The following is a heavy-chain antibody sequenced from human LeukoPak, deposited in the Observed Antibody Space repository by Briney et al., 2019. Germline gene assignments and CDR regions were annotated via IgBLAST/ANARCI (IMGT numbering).Heavy chain of an antibody. Sequence: PGGSLRLSCAASGFTFSSYSMNWVRQAPGKGLEWVSYISSRSSSIYYADSVKGRFTISRDNAKNSLYLQMNSLRAEDTAVYYCARVDDLDAFDIWGQGQWSPSLQ. V-gene: IGHV3-48*01. CDR2: ISSRSSSI. J-gene: IGHJ3*02. CDR1: GFTFSSYS. CDR3: ARVDDLDAFDI. D-gene: IGHD2-2*03.